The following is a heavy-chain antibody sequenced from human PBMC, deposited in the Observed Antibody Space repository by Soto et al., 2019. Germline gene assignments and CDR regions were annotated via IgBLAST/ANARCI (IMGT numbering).Heavy chain of an antibody. V-gene: IGHV1-8*01. CDR1: GYTFTSYD. D-gene: IGHD7-27*01. Sequence: ASVKVSCKASGYTFTSYDINWVRQATGQGLEWMGWMNPNSGNTGYAQKFQGRVTMARNTSISTAYMELSSLRSEDTAVYYCARGTGDRYYYYYMDVWGKGTTVTVSS. J-gene: IGHJ6*03. CDR3: ARGTGDRYYYYYMDV. CDR2: MNPNSGNT.